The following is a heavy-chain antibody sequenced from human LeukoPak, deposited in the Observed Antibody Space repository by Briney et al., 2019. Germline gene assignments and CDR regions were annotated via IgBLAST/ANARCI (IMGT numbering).Heavy chain of an antibody. V-gene: IGHV3-30*18. J-gene: IGHJ4*02. D-gene: IGHD2-15*01. CDR3: AKRGPYCSGGSCYSGDY. CDR1: GFTFSSYG. CDR2: ISYDGSNK. Sequence: SLRLSCAASGFTFSSYGMHWVRQAPGKGLEWVAVISYDGSNKYYADSVKGRFTISRDNSKNTLYLQMNSLRAEDTAVYYCAKRGPYCSGGSCYSGDYWGRGTLVTVSS.